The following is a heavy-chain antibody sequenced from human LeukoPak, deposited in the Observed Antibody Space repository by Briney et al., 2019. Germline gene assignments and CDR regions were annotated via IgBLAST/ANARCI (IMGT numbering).Heavy chain of an antibody. CDR3: ARYDFWSGYSLDY. CDR1: GGSFSGYY. D-gene: IGHD3-3*01. V-gene: IGHV4-34*01. J-gene: IGHJ4*02. Sequence: SETLSLTCAVYGGSFSGYYWSWIRQPPGKGLEWIGEINHSGSTNYNPSLKSRVTISVDTSKNQFSLKLSSVTAADTAVYCCARYDFWSGYSLDYWGQGTLVTVSS. CDR2: INHSGST.